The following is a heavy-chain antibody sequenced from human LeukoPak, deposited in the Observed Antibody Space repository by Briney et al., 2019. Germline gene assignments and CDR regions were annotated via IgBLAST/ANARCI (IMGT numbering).Heavy chain of an antibody. D-gene: IGHD2-2*02. CDR3: ARGRYCSSTSCYMAYYYYMDV. CDR1: GYTFTSYD. Sequence: ASVKVSCKASGYTFTSYDINWVRQAPGQGLEWMGWMNPNSGNTGYAQKFQGRVTMTRNTSISTAYMELSSLRSEDTAVYYCARGRYCSSTSCYMAYYYYMDVWGKGTTVTVSS. CDR2: MNPNSGNT. V-gene: IGHV1-8*01. J-gene: IGHJ6*03.